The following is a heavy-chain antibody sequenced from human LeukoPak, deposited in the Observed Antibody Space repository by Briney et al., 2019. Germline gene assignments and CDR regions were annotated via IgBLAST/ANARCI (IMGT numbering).Heavy chain of an antibody. V-gene: IGHV3-21*01. CDR3: AREIRGYSGYDYDY. CDR1: GFTFSSYS. D-gene: IGHD5-12*01. CDR2: ISSSSSYI. J-gene: IGHJ4*02. Sequence: PGGSLRLSCAASGFTFSSYSMNWVRQAPGKGLEWVSSISSSSSYIYYADSVKGRFTISRDNAKNSLYLQMNSLRAEDTAVYYCAREIRGYSGYDYDYWGQGTLVTVSS.